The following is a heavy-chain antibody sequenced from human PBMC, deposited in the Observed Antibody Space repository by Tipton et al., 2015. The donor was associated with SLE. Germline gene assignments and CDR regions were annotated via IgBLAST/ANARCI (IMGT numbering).Heavy chain of an antibody. D-gene: IGHD1-1*01. CDR2: INPNSGAT. CDR3: ARETTETRGGLDV. J-gene: IGHJ6*02. CDR1: GSTFVGYA. Sequence: QLVQSGAAVEKPGASVKVSCKASGSTFVGYAVHWVRQAPGQGLEWMGRINPNSGATRYDQKFQGRVTMTKDTSITTAYMELSGLKSDDTAVYYCARETTETRGGLDVWGQGTTVTVSS. V-gene: IGHV1-2*06.